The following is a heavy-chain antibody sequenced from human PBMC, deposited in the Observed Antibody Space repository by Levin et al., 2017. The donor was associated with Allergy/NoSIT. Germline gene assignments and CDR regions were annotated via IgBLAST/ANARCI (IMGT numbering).Heavy chain of an antibody. CDR3: ARDSPLWGVAFDI. J-gene: IGHJ3*02. CDR1: GGSISSGDYY. V-gene: IGHV4-30-4*01. CDR2: IYYSGST. Sequence: PSETLSLTCTVSGGSISSGDYYWSWIRQPPGKGLEWIGYIYYSGSTYYNPSLKSRVTISVDTSKNQFSLKLSSVTAADTAVYYCARDSPLWGVAFDIWGQGTMVTVSS. D-gene: IGHD3-16*01.